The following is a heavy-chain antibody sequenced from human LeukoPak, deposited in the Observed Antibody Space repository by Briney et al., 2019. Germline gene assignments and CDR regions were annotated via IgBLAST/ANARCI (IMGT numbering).Heavy chain of an antibody. CDR1: GGSLSGYY. CDR3: ARGGDYYDSSGYDGGYYFDY. J-gene: IGHJ4*02. CDR2: INHSGST. Sequence: SETLSLTCAVYGGSLSGYYWSWIRQPPGKGLEWIGEINHSGSTNYNPSLESRVTISVDTSKNQFSLKLSSVTAADTAVYYCARGGDYYDSSGYDGGYYFDYWGQGTLVTVSS. D-gene: IGHD3-22*01. V-gene: IGHV4-34*01.